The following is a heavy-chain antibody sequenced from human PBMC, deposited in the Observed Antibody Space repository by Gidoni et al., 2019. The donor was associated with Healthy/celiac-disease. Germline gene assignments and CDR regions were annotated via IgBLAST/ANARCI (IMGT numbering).Heavy chain of an antibody. CDR2: INPRGGST. D-gene: IGHD2-15*01. CDR1: GYTFTSYY. CDR3: ARDQGYCSGGSCYFAYYYYGMDV. Sequence: QVQLVQSGAEVKKPGASVKVSCKASGYTFTSYYMHWVRQAPGQGLEWMGIINPRGGSTSYAQKFQGRVTMTRDTSTSTVYMELSSLRSEDTAVYDCARDQGYCSGGSCYFAYYYYGMDVWGQGTTVTVSS. V-gene: IGHV1-46*01. J-gene: IGHJ6*02.